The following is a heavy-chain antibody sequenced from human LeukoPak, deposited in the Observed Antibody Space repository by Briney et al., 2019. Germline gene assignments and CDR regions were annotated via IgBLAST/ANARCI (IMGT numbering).Heavy chain of an antibody. CDR3: AGKQGSGSLRPLDY. CDR2: IYSGGHI. V-gene: IGHV3-53*01. Sequence: GGSLRLSCAASGLDFGDYGMHWVRQAPGKGLEWVSGIYSGGHIYYADSVKGRFTISRDNSKNTLYLQMNSLRAEDTAVYHCAGKQGSGSLRPLDYWGQGTLVTVSS. J-gene: IGHJ4*02. D-gene: IGHD3-10*01. CDR1: GLDFGDYG.